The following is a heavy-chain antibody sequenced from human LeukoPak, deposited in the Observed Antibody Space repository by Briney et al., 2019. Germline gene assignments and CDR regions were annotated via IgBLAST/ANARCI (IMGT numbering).Heavy chain of an antibody. CDR2: IYYSGST. CDR3: AAIGSLHDAFDI. CDR1: GGSISSYY. J-gene: IGHJ3*02. Sequence: SETLSLTCTVSGGSISSYYWSWIRQPPGKGLEWIGYIYYSGSTNYNPSLKSRVTISADTSKNQFSLKLSSVTAADTAVYYCAAIGSLHDAFDIWGQGTMVTVSS. V-gene: IGHV4-59*08.